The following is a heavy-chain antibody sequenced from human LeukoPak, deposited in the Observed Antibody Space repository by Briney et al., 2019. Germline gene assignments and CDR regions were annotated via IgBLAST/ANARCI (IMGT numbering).Heavy chain of an antibody. CDR1: GGTFSSYA. CDR3: ARDYNDILTGFAIWYYYGMDV. D-gene: IGHD3-9*01. V-gene: IGHV1-69*06. J-gene: IGHJ6*04. CDR2: IIPIFGTA. Sequence: SVKVSRKASGGTFSSYAISWVRQAPGQGLEWMGGIIPIFGTANYAQKFQGRVTITADKSTSTAYMELSSLRSEDTAVYYCARDYNDILTGFAIWYYYGMDVWGKGTTVTVSS.